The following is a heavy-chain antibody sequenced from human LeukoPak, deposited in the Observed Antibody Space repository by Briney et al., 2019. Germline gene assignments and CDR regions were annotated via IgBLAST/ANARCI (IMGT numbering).Heavy chain of an antibody. D-gene: IGHD3-22*01. J-gene: IGHJ4*02. CDR1: GFTFSSYE. CDR2: ISSSSSTI. Sequence: GGSLRLSCAASGFTFSSYEMHWVRQAPGKGLEWVSYISSSSSTIYYADSVKGRFTISRDNAKNSLYLQMNSLRAEDTAVYYCARGTPYYYDSSGYYYAYFDYWGQGTLVTVSS. CDR3: ARGTPYYYDSSGYYYAYFDY. V-gene: IGHV3-48*01.